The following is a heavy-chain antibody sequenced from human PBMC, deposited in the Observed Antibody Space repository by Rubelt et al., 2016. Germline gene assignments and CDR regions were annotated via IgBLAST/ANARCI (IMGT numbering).Heavy chain of an antibody. CDR2: IYYSGST. CDR1: GGSISSGGYY. V-gene: IGHV4-31*03. Sequence: QVQLQESGPGLVKPSQTLSLTCTVSGGSISSGGYYWSWIRQHPGKGLEWIGYIYYSGSTYYNRSLKSRVTISVDTSKNQFSRKLSLGTAADTAVYYCARSGDTVTTIIDYWGQGTLVTVSS. CDR3: ARSGDTVTTIIDY. J-gene: IGHJ4*02. D-gene: IGHD4-17*01.